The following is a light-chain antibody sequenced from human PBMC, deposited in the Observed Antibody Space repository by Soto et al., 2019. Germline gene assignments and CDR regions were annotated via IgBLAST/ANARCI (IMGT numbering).Light chain of an antibody. CDR3: QQSYSSPPT. V-gene: IGKV1-39*01. CDR2: AAS. Sequence: DIHLTQSPSSLSAPLGDRVTITCRASQSISSYLNWYQQKPGKAPKLLIVAASSLQSGVPSRFSGSRSGPDFTLTISSLQPEDFATYYCQQSYSSPPTFGQGTKVDI. J-gene: IGKJ1*01. CDR1: QSISSY.